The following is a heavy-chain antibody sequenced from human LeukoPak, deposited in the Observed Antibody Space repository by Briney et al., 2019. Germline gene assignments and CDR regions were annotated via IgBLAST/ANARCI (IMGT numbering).Heavy chain of an antibody. CDR1: GLNFGSHG. D-gene: IGHD3-3*01. V-gene: IGHV3-30*02. Sequence: PGGSLRLSCAASGLNFGSHGMHWVRQAPGKGLEWVTFIQYDGDVTQYADSVKGRFTVSRDNSKNTLYLQMNNLRAEDTAVYYCAKDTIFAVDPFDYWGQGTLVSVSS. CDR2: IQYDGDVT. CDR3: AKDTIFAVDPFDY. J-gene: IGHJ4*02.